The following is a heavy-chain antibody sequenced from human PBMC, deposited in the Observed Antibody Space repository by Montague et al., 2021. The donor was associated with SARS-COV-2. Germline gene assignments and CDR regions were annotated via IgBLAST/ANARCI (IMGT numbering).Heavy chain of an antibody. CDR3: ARWAALIYYYGLDV. CDR1: GATITGGRYY. J-gene: IGHJ6*02. Sequence: TLSLTCTVSGATITGGRYYWTWIRQHPGKGLGYIGNIYYNGSTYYNPSLKSRLTMSVDMSKNQFSLKLRSVTAADTAMYFCARWAALIYYYGLDVWGRGTTVTVSS. CDR2: IYYNGST. D-gene: IGHD3-10*01. V-gene: IGHV4-31*03.